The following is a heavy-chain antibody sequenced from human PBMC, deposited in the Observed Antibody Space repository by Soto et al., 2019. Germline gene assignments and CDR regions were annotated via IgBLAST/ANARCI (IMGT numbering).Heavy chain of an antibody. D-gene: IGHD4-4*01. CDR1: GFTFSSFG. CDR2: IWYDGSKN. CDR3: ARNGWGMATVGM. Sequence: GGSLRLSCAASGFTFSSFGMHWVRQAPGKGLEWVAVIWYDGSKNYYIDSVKGRFTVSRDHSKNTLYLQMNSLRVEDTAVYYCARNGWGMATVGMWGPGTLVTVSS. J-gene: IGHJ4*02. V-gene: IGHV3-33*01.